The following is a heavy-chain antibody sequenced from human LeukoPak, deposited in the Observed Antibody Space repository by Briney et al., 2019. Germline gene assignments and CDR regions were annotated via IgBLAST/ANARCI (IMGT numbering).Heavy chain of an antibody. CDR3: AELGITMIGGV. D-gene: IGHD3-10*02. CDR2: ISSSGSTI. CDR1: GFIFGSYE. Sequence: GGSLRLSCAASGFIFGSYEMNWVRLAPGKGLEWVSYISSSGSTIYYADSVKGRFTISRDNAKNSLYLQMNSLRAEDTAVYYCAELGITMIGGVWGKGTTVTISS. V-gene: IGHV3-48*03. J-gene: IGHJ6*04.